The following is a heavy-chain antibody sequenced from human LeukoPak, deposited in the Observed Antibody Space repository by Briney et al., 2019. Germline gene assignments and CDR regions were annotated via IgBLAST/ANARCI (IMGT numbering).Heavy chain of an antibody. D-gene: IGHD3-10*01. Sequence: ASVKVSCKASGYTFTSYYIHWVRQAPGQGLEWMGIINPSGGSTSYAQKFQGRVTMTRDTSTSTVYMELSSLRSEDTAMYYRASSEISGRIDYWGQGTLVTVSS. V-gene: IGHV1-46*01. CDR2: INPSGGST. CDR1: GYTFTSYY. J-gene: IGHJ4*02. CDR3: ASSEISGRIDY.